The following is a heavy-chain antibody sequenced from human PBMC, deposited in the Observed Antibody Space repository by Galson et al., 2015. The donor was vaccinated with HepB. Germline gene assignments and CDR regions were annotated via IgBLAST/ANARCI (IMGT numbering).Heavy chain of an antibody. V-gene: IGHV2-70*11. D-gene: IGHD1-14*01. Sequence: PALVKPTQTLTLTCTFSGFSLSTSGMCVSWIRQPPGKALEWLARIDWDDDKYYSTSLKTRLTISKDTSKNQVVLTMTNMDPVDTATYYCARIPNQPGGYGIDVWGQGTTVTVSS. CDR1: GFSLSTSGMC. CDR2: IDWDDDK. CDR3: ARIPNQPGGYGIDV. J-gene: IGHJ6*02.